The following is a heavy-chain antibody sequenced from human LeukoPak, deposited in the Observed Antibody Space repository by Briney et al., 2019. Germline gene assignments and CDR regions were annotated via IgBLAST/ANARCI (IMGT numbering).Heavy chain of an antibody. CDR2: INPNNGDT. J-gene: IGHJ5*01. CDR3: VRDDYNGNSFDS. CDR1: GYSFTASY. D-gene: IGHD4-23*01. Sequence: ASVKVSFKAPGYSFTASYMHWVRQAPGQGLEWVGCINPNNGDTSTAQRFQGRVTMTRDTSLSTAYMDLTSLRSDDTAVYYCVRDDYNGNSFDSWGPGTLVTVSS. V-gene: IGHV1-2*02.